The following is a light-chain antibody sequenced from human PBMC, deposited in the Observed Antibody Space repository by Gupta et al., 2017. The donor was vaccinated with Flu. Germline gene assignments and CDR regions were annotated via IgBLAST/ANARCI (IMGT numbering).Light chain of an antibody. J-gene: IGKJ3*01. Sequence: DIKMTTYPSSLSASVGDRVTITCRASQSISSYLNWYQQKQGKAPKLLIYAASSLQSGVPSRFSGSGSGTDFTLTISSLQPEDFATYYCQQSYSTPGFTFGPGTKVDIK. CDR3: QQSYSTPGFT. V-gene: IGKV1-39*01. CDR1: QSISSY. CDR2: AAS.